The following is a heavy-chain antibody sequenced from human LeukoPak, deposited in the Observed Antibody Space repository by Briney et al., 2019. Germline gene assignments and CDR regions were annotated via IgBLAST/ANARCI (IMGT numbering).Heavy chain of an antibody. Sequence: SETLSLTCTVSGGSMRSYYWSWIRQPPGKGLELIGYVYYSGTAKYNPSLESRVTILVDTSKNQFSLNLSSVTAADTAVYYCARTKSGWYYSDYWGQGTLVSVSS. D-gene: IGHD6-19*01. CDR2: VYYSGTA. CDR1: GGSMRSYY. CDR3: ARTKSGWYYSDY. V-gene: IGHV4-59*08. J-gene: IGHJ4*02.